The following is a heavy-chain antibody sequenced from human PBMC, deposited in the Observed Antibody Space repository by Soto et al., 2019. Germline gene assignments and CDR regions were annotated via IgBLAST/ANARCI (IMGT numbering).Heavy chain of an antibody. CDR1: GGSVSSGSYY. Sequence: SETLSLTCTVSGGSVSSGSYYWSWIRQPPGKGLEWFGYIYYSGSTNYNPSLKSRVTISVDTSNNQFTLKLSSVTAADTAVYYCARAGTDYGDYLGPDYWGQGTLVTVSS. CDR3: ARAGTDYGDYLGPDY. D-gene: IGHD4-17*01. V-gene: IGHV4-61*01. J-gene: IGHJ4*02. CDR2: IYYSGST.